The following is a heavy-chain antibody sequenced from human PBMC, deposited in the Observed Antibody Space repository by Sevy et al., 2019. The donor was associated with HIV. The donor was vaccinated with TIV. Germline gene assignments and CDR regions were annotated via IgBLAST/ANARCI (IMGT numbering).Heavy chain of an antibody. CDR3: ARESGSDWYLDY. CDR2: IGYDGSNK. V-gene: IGHV3-33*01. D-gene: IGHD6-19*01. CDR1: GFTFSTYD. Sequence: GGSLRLSCAASGFTFSTYDIHWVRQAPGKGLEWVAAVIGYDGSNKYYADSVKGRFTISRDNSKNTLCLQMNSLRAGDTAVYYCARESGSDWYLDYWGQGTLVTVSS. J-gene: IGHJ4*02.